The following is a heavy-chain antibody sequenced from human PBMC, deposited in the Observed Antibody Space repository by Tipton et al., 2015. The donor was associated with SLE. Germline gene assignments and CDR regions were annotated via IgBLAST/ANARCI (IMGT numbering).Heavy chain of an antibody. D-gene: IGHD3-3*01. CDR3: ARHEYDFLD. V-gene: IGHV4-34*01. CDR1: RGSFSDSW. Sequence: TLSLTCAADRGSFSDSWWSWVRQPPGRGLEGIGEFTRSGGTNYNPSLRSRVSISADSSKNQFSLNLKSMTAADTAVYYCARHEYDFLDWGQGTLVTVSA. J-gene: IGHJ4*02. CDR2: FTRSGGT.